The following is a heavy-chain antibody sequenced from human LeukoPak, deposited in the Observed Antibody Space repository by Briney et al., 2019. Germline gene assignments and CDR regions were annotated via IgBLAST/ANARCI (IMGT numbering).Heavy chain of an antibody. CDR1: GFTFSSYA. CDR3: AKSGDDFQGSDY. CDR2: ISGSGGST. J-gene: IGHJ4*02. Sequence: PGGSLRLSCAASGFTFSSYAMSWVRQAPGKGLEWVSAISGSGGSTYYADSVKGRSTISRDNSKNTLYLQMNSLRAEDTAVYYCAKSGDDFQGSDYWGQGTLVTVSS. D-gene: IGHD3-3*01. V-gene: IGHV3-23*01.